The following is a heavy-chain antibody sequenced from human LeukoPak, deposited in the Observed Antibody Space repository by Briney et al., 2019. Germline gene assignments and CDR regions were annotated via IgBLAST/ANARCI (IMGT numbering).Heavy chain of an antibody. CDR3: ARGRHRYDMLTGYYTTYYYYGMDV. Sequence: GASVTVSCTASGYTFTSYDINWVRQAPGQGLEWMGWMNPNSGNTGYAQKFQGRVTMTRNTSISTAYMELSSLRSEDTAVYYCARGRHRYDMLTGYYTTYYYYGMDVWGQGTTVTVSS. CDR1: GYTFTSYD. D-gene: IGHD3-9*01. CDR2: MNPNSGNT. V-gene: IGHV1-8*01. J-gene: IGHJ6*02.